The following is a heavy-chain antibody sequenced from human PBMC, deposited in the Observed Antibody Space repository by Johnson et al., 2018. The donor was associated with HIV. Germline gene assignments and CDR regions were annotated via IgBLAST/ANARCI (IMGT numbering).Heavy chain of an antibody. V-gene: IGHV3-11*04. D-gene: IGHD3-22*01. Sequence: QVQLVESGGGLVKPGGSLRLSCAASGFIFSDYYMSWIRQAPGKGLEWVSYISSSGSTIYYADSVKGRFTISGDNSKNTLYLQMNSLRAEDTAVYYCARHKSTYYYDSSALDIWGQGTMVTVSS. CDR2: ISSSGSTI. J-gene: IGHJ3*02. CDR3: ARHKSTYYYDSSALDI. CDR1: GFIFSDYY.